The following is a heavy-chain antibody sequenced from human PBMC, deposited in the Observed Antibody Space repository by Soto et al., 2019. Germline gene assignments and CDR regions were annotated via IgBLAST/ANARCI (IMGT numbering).Heavy chain of an antibody. CDR3: ARDEACSSTCCYQWPSGDWFDP. Sequence: QVQLVQSGAEVKKPGASVKVSCKASGYTFTSYGISWVRQAPGQGLEWMGWISTYSGDTNYAQNLQGRVTMTTETSTSTAYMELRSLRSDDTAVYYCARDEACSSTCCYQWPSGDWFDPWGQGTLVTVSS. J-gene: IGHJ5*02. D-gene: IGHD2-2*01. CDR1: GYTFTSYG. CDR2: ISTYSGDT. V-gene: IGHV1-18*01.